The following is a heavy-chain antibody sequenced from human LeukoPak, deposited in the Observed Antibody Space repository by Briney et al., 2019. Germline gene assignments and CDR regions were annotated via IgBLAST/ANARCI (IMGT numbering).Heavy chain of an antibody. CDR2: IDPSTGGT. V-gene: IGHV1-2*02. Sequence: ASVKVSCKASGYTFTGYYMNWVRQAPGQGLEWMGWIDPSTGGTNYAQNFQGRVTMTRDTSTTTVYMELSSLKSDDTAVYHCARGNNYGSGSLFYGWGQGTLVTVSS. D-gene: IGHD3-10*01. CDR1: GYTFTGYY. J-gene: IGHJ4*02. CDR3: ARGNNYGSGSLFYG.